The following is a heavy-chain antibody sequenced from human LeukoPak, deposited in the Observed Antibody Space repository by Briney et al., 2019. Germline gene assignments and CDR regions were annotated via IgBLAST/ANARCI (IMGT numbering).Heavy chain of an antibody. CDR1: GFTFSSYW. D-gene: IGHD6-13*01. J-gene: IGHJ4*02. CDR3: ARSVSVYSSRHFDY. CDR2: IKQDGSEK. V-gene: IGHV3-7*01. Sequence: GGSLRLSCAASGFTFSSYWMSWVRQAPGKGLEWVANIKQDGSEKYYVDSVKGRFTIPRDNAKNSLYLQMNSLRAEDTAVYYCARSVSVYSSRHFDYWGQGTLVTVSS.